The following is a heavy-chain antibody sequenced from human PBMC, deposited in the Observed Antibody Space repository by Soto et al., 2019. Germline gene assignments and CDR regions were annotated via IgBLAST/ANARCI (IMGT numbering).Heavy chain of an antibody. CDR3: ARAGDSSGYPYYFDY. CDR1: GRTFSSYA. CDR2: IIPIFGTA. Sequence: SVKVSCKASGRTFSSYAISCVRQAPGQGLEWMGGIIPIFGTANYAQKFQGRVTITADESTSTAYMELSSLRSEDTAVYYCARAGDSSGYPYYFDYWGQGTLVTVSS. V-gene: IGHV1-69*13. D-gene: IGHD3-22*01. J-gene: IGHJ4*02.